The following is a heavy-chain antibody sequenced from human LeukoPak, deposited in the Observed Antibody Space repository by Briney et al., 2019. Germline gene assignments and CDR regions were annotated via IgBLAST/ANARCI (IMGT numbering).Heavy chain of an antibody. Sequence: LSGGSLRLSCAASGFTFSSYGMHRVRQAPGKGLEWVAFIQYDGTNKYYADSVKGRFTISRDNSKNSLYLQMNSLRAEDTAVYYCAKDSVVGRPDIAMSGIDYWGQGTLVTVSS. D-gene: IGHD6-19*01. V-gene: IGHV3-30*02. CDR3: AKDSVVGRPDIAMSGIDY. J-gene: IGHJ4*02. CDR2: IQYDGTNK. CDR1: GFTFSSYG.